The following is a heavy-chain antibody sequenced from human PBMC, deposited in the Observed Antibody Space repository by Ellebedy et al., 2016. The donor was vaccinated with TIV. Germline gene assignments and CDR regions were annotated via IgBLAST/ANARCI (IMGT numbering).Heavy chain of an antibody. CDR3: ARGWTH. CDR1: GGSVSSYY. J-gene: IGHJ4*02. Sequence: GSLRLXXTVSGGSVSSYYWSWIRQPPGKGLEWIGSIYHSGSTYYNPSLKSRVTISVDTSKNQFSLKLNSVTAADTAVYYCARGWTHWGQGTLVTVSS. D-gene: IGHD2-15*01. CDR2: IYHSGST. V-gene: IGHV4-59*02.